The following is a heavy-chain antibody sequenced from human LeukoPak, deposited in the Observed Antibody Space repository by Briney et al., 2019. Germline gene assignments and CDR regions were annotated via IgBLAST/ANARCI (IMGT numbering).Heavy chain of an antibody. CDR3: ARHDDILTGYYFHH. D-gene: IGHD3-9*01. CDR2: IYYSGST. CDR1: GGSISSYY. J-gene: IGHJ1*01. Sequence: SETLSLTCTVSGGSISSYYWSWIRQPPGKGLGYIGYIYYSGSTNYNPSLKSRVTISVDTSKNQFSLRLSSVTAADTAMYYCARHDDILTGYYFHHWGQGTLVTVSS. V-gene: IGHV4-59*01.